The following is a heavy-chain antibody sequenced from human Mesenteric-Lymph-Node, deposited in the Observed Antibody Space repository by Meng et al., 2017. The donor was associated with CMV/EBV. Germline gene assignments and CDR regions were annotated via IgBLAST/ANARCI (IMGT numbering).Heavy chain of an antibody. J-gene: IGHJ4*02. CDR1: GFIFSNYW. V-gene: IGHV3-74*01. CDR2: ITTDGSAT. Sequence: GESLKISCEASGFIFSNYWMHWVRQASGKGLVWVSRITTDGSATSYADSVKGRVTISRDNAKNTVYLQMNSLRAADTAVYYCARSGDPWSGFSLADYWGRGTLVTVSS. CDR3: ARSGDPWSGFSLADY. D-gene: IGHD3-3*01.